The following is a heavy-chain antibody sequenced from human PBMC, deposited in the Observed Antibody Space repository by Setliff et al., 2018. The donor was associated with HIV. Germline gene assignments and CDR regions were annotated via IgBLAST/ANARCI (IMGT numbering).Heavy chain of an antibody. CDR3: ARGMIRGAIITEFDS. CDR2: INPSGGRT. D-gene: IGHD3-10*01. Sequence: ASVKVSCKAPENTFSNYYLHWVRQAPGQGLEWMGIINPSGGRTNYAQKFQGRVTMTRDTSTSTVYMELSSLRSEDTAVYFCARGMIRGAIITEFDSWGQGTLVTVSS. CDR1: ENTFSNYY. J-gene: IGHJ4*02. V-gene: IGHV1-46*01.